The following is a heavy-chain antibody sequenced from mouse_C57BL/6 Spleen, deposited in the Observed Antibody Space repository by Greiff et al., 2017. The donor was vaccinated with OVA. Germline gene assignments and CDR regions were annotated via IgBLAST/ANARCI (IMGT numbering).Heavy chain of an antibody. CDR1: GYTFTDYE. V-gene: IGHV1-15*01. Sequence: VQRVESGAELVRPGASVTLSCKASGYTFTDYEMHWVKQTPVHGLEWIGAIDPETGGTAYNQKFKGKAILTADKSSSTAYMELRSLTSEDSAVYYCTRGPLLLWGQGTTLTVSS. CDR2: IDPETGGT. J-gene: IGHJ2*01. CDR3: TRGPLLL. D-gene: IGHD2-1*01.